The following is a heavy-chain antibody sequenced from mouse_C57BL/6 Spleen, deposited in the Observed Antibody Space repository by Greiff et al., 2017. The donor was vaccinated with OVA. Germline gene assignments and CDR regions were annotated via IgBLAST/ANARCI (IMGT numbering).Heavy chain of an antibody. CDR3: ARRGRLPAWFAY. CDR2: INPNNGGT. J-gene: IGHJ3*01. D-gene: IGHD3-2*02. V-gene: IGHV1-18*01. CDR1: GYTFTDYN. Sequence: EVQLQQSGPELVKPGASVKIPCKASGYTFTDYNMDWVKQSHGKSLEWIGDINPNNGGTIYNQKFKGKATLTVDKSSSTAYMELRSLTSEDTAVYYGARRGRLPAWFAYWGQGTLVTVSA.